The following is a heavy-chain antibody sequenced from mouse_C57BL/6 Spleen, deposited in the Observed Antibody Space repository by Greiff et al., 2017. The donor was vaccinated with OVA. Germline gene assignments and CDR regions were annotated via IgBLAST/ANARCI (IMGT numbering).Heavy chain of an antibody. CDR1: GFTFSDYG. D-gene: IGHD1-1*01. CDR3: ARRLPTVVADYYAMDY. Sequence: EVKLQESGGGLVKPGGSLKLSCAASGFTFSDYGMHWVRQAPEKGLEWVAYISSGSSTIYYADTVKGRFTISRDNAKNTLFLQMTSLRSEDTAMYYCARRLPTVVADYYAMDYWGQGTSVTVSS. J-gene: IGHJ4*01. V-gene: IGHV5-17*01. CDR2: ISSGSSTI.